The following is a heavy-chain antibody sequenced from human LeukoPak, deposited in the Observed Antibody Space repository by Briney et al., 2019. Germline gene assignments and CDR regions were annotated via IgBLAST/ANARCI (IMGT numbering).Heavy chain of an antibody. CDR3: ARDSATYSSGWYLWFDP. CDR1: GYTLTELS. V-gene: IGHV1-24*01. J-gene: IGHJ5*02. Sequence: GASVKVSCKVSGYTLTELSMHSVRQAPGKGLEWMGGFDPEDGETIYAQKFQGRVTMTEDTSTDTAYMELSSLRSEDTAVYYCARDSATYSSGWYLWFDPWGQGTLVTVSS. CDR2: FDPEDGET. D-gene: IGHD6-19*01.